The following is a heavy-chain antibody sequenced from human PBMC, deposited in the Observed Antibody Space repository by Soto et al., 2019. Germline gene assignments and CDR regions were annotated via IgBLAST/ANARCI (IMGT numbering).Heavy chain of an antibody. Sequence: GGSLRLSCAASGFVFSRYWVSWVRQAPGKGLEWVSTISDSGGSAYYADSVRGRLTISRDNSKNTLYLQMNSLRADDTAVYYCARQTGTTFLGSFDCWGQGTLVTVSS. CDR1: GFVFSRYW. J-gene: IGHJ4*02. V-gene: IGHV3-23*01. CDR2: ISDSGGSA. D-gene: IGHD1-7*01. CDR3: ARQTGTTFLGSFDC.